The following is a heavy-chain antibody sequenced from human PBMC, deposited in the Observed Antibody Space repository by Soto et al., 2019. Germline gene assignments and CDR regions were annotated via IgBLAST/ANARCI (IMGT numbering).Heavy chain of an antibody. CDR3: TTLFEY. Sequence: EVQLVQSGGGSVQPGGSLRLSCAASGFTVTNYWMHWVRQVPGKGLVWVSRIDGVGTGTSYSDSVRGRFTISRDNAENTLYLQMNSLRAVDTAVYYCTTLFEYWGQGTPVTVSS. CDR1: GFTVTNYW. V-gene: IGHV3-74*01. J-gene: IGHJ4*02. CDR2: IDGVGTGT.